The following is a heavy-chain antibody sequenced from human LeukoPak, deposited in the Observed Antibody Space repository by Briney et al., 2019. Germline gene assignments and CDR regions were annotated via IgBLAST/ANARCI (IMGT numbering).Heavy chain of an antibody. Sequence: SETLSLTCAVYGGSFSGYYWSWIRQPPGKGLEWIGEINHSGSTNYNPSLKSRVTISVDTSKNQFSLKLSSVTAADTAVYYCARRSGYVPFGYWGQGTLVTVSS. J-gene: IGHJ4*02. V-gene: IGHV4-34*01. CDR2: INHSGST. D-gene: IGHD5-18*01. CDR1: GGSFSGYY. CDR3: ARRSGYVPFGY.